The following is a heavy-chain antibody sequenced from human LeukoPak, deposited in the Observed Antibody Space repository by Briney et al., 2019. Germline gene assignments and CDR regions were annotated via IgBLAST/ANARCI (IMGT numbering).Heavy chain of an antibody. CDR3: ARHGSGSINIDY. J-gene: IGHJ4*02. D-gene: IGHD6-19*01. CDR1: GYSFTTSW. Sequence: GESLKISCKGSGYSFTTSWIGWVRQMRGKSLEWMGIIYPGDSDTRYSPSFQGQVTISADKSISTAYLQWNSLKASDTAMYYCARHGSGSINIDYWGQGTLVTVSS. V-gene: IGHV5-51*01. CDR2: IYPGDSDT.